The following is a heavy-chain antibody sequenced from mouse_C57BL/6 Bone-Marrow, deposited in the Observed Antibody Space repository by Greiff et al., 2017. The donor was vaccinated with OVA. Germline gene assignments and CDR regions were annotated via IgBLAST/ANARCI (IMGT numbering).Heavy chain of an antibody. CDR2: IDPEDGDT. Sequence: VQLKESGAELVRPGASVKLSCTASGFNIKDYYMHWVKQRPEQGLEWIGRIDPEDGDTEYAPKFQGKATMTADTSSNPAYLQLSSLTSEDTAVYYGTPDGYSYYYAMDYWGQGTSVTVSS. CDR3: TPDGYSYYYAMDY. D-gene: IGHD2-3*01. V-gene: IGHV14-1*01. CDR1: GFNIKDYY. J-gene: IGHJ4*01.